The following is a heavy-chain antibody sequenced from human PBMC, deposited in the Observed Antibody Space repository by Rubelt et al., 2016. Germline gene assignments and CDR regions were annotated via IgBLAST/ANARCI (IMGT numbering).Heavy chain of an antibody. Sequence: QVQLQQWGAGLLRPSETLSLTCAVSGGSFNNYYWAWIRQPPGKGPEWIGEIDHGGSTNHNPSLKSRVTISVDTSKNQFSLNLSSVTAAETAVYYCASRYQLLPPLIWGQGTMVTVSS. CDR2: IDHGGST. D-gene: IGHD2-2*01. V-gene: IGHV4-34*02. J-gene: IGHJ3*02. CDR3: ASRYQLLPPLI. CDR1: GGSFNNYY.